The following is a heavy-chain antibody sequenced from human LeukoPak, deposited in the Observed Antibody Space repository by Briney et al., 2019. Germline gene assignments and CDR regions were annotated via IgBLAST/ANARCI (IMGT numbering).Heavy chain of an antibody. CDR3: ARVRIVGTKYDAFNI. CDR1: GFTFSSYW. V-gene: IGHV3-7*04. J-gene: IGHJ3*02. CDR2: IKQDGSEI. Sequence: GGSLRLSCAASGFTFSSYWMSWVRQAPGKGLEWVANIKQDGSEIYYVDSVKGRFTISRDNAENSVYLQMNSLRVEDTAVYYCARVRIVGTKYDAFNIWGQGTMVTVSS. D-gene: IGHD5-12*01.